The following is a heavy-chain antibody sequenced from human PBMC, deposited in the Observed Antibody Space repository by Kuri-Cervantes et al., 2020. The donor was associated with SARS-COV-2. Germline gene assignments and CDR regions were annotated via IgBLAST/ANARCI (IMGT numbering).Heavy chain of an antibody. CDR3: ARGQARLRGWFDP. CDR2: INHSGST. CDR1: GYSISSGYY. J-gene: IGHJ5*02. D-gene: IGHD6-25*01. V-gene: IGHV4-34*01. Sequence: ESLKISCAVSGYSISSGYYWSWIRQPPGKGLEWIGEINHSGSTNYNPSLKSRVTISVDTSKNQFSLKLSSVTAADTAVYYCARGQARLRGWFDPWGQGTLVTVSS.